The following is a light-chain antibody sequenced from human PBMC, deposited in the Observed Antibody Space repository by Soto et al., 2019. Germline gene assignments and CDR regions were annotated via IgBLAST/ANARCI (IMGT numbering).Light chain of an antibody. CDR1: QSVSSSY. V-gene: IGKV3-20*01. CDR2: GAS. J-gene: IGKJ4*01. CDR3: QQYGSSPLT. Sequence: EIVLTQSPGTLSLSPGERATLSCRASQSVSSSYLAWYQQKPGQAPRLLIYGASNRATGIPDRFSGSGSGTDFTLTISRLEPDDCAVYYCQQYGSSPLTFGGGTKVEIK.